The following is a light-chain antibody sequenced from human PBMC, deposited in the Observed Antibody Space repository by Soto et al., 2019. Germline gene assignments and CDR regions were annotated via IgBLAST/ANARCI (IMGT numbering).Light chain of an antibody. CDR3: QQYGSSGT. CDR2: VAS. Sequence: EIIMTQSPATLSVSPGERVTLSCRASQSVAGDLAWYQQKPGQARRLLIYVASTRATGVPARFSGSGSGTDCTLTISRLEPEDFAVYYCQQYGSSGTFGQGTKVDIK. J-gene: IGKJ1*01. CDR1: QSVAGD. V-gene: IGKV3-20*01.